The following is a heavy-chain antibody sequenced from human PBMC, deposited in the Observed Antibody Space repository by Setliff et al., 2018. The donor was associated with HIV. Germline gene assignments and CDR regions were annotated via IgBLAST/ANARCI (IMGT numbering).Heavy chain of an antibody. D-gene: IGHD3-3*01. J-gene: IGHJ3*01. CDR2: IKQDGSEK. V-gene: IGHV3-7*01. CDR1: PFIFSHYW. CDR3: ARHKTNYDFYAFDV. Sequence: LRLSCAVSPFIFSHYWMTWVRQAPGKGLEWVANIKQDGSEKYYVDSVKGRFTISRDSSKNTLFLQMDSLRVEDTAVYYCARHKTNYDFYAFDVWGQGTMVTVSS.